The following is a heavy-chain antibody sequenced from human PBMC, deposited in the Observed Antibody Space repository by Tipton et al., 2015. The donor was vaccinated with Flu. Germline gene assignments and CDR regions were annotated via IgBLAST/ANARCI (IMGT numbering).Heavy chain of an antibody. J-gene: IGHJ4*02. CDR2: VSGSGGRA. CDR3: ASVDWGSGGLLDY. CDR1: GFTFSSYT. V-gene: IGHV3-23*01. Sequence: LSLTCAASGFTFSSYTMSWVRQAPGKGLEWVSTVSGSGGRAYYADSLKGRFTISRDNSKSTLYLQMNSLRADDTAVYYCASVDWGSGGLLDYWGQGTLVTVSS. D-gene: IGHD7-27*01.